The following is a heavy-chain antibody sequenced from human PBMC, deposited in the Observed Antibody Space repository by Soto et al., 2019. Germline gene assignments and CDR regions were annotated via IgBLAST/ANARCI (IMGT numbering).Heavy chain of an antibody. CDR2: IYYSGST. J-gene: IGHJ3*02. CDR3: ARHLGYCTNGVCYGSCFAFDI. CDR1: GGSISSYY. Sequence: SETLSLTCTVSGGSISSYYWSWIRQPPGKGLEWIGYIYYSGSTNYNPSLKSRVTISVDTSKNQFSLKLSSVIAADTAVYYCARHLGYCTNGVCYGSCFAFDIWGQGTMVTVS. D-gene: IGHD2-8*01. V-gene: IGHV4-59*08.